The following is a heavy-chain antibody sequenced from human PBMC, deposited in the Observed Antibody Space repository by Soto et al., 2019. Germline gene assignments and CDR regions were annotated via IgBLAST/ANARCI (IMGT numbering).Heavy chain of an antibody. CDR1: GGSISNYY. CDR2: FYTSSNT. D-gene: IGHD1-1*01. J-gene: IGHJ5*02. CDR3: ARTKPGDPWFDP. Sequence: PSETLSLTCTVSGGSISNYYWSWIRQPAGKGLEWIGRFYTSSNTNYNPSLRSRITMSVDTSKNQLSLKLSSVTAADTAVYYCARTKPGDPWFDPWGRGTLVTVSS. V-gene: IGHV4-4*07.